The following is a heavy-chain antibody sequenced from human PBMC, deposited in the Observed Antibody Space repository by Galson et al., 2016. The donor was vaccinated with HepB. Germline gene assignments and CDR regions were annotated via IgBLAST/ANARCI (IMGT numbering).Heavy chain of an antibody. CDR1: GFRFTYYG. CDR2: ISYDGNKE. Sequence: SLRLSCAASGFRFTYYGLHWVRQAPGKGLEWVAVISYDGNKEYYADSVNGRFTIFRDNPKTTVYLEMNSLRVEGTAVYYCAKDSILGATAGFYGIHVWGQGTTVTVSS. V-gene: IGHV3-30*18. J-gene: IGHJ6*02. CDR3: AKDSILGATAGFYGIHV. D-gene: IGHD1-26*01.